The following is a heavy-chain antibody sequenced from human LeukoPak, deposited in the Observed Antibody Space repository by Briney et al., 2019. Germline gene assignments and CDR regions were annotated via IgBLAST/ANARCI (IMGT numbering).Heavy chain of an antibody. Sequence: PGGSLRLSCTASGFTFSSYGIHWVRQAPGKGLEWVAFISYDGSDQYYADSVKGRFTISRDNSKNTLYLQMNSLRAEDTAVYYCAKRRSPSNDLDYWGQGTLVIVSS. J-gene: IGHJ4*02. CDR1: GFTFSSYG. D-gene: IGHD3-3*01. V-gene: IGHV3-30*18. CDR2: ISYDGSDQ. CDR3: AKRRSPSNDLDY.